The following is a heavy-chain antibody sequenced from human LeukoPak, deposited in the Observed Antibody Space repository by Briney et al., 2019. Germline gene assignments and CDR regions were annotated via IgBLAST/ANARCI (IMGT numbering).Heavy chain of an antibody. V-gene: IGHV1-8*01. CDR2: MNPNSGNT. CDR1: GYTFTSYD. J-gene: IGHJ5*02. D-gene: IGHD2-2*01. CDR3: AREVVVVPAARPVGFDP. Sequence: ASVTVSCKASGYTFTSYDINWVRQATGQGLEWMGWMNPNSGNTGYAQKFQGRVTMTRNTSISTAYMELSSLRSEDTAVYYCAREVVVVPAARPVGFDPWGQGTLVTVSS.